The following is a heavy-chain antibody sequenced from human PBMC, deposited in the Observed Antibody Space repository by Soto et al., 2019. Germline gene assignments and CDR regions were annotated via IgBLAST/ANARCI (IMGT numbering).Heavy chain of an antibody. D-gene: IGHD2-15*01. CDR1: GITLSDFY. J-gene: IGHJ4*02. CDR3: AKDAVVVVAAGDSFDY. Sequence: GGSLRLSCAASGITLSDFYMTWVRQAPGQGLEWLSYISGSGGSPHYADSVKGRLTISRDNSKNTLYLQMHSLRADDTAVYYCAKDAVVVVAAGDSFDYWGQGTMVTVSS. V-gene: IGHV3-23*01. CDR2: ISGSGGSP.